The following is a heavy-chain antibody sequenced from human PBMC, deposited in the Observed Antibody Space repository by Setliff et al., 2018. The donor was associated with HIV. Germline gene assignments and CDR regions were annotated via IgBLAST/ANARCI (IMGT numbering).Heavy chain of an antibody. V-gene: IGHV5-51*01. CDR2: IHPGDSDT. Sequence: PGESLKISCKGSGYSFTSYWIGWVRQMPGKGLEWMGIIHPGDSDTRYSPSFQGQVTISADESISTAYLQWSSLKASDTAMYYCARQSGDYTVTTYYMDVWGKGTTVTVSS. J-gene: IGHJ6*03. D-gene: IGHD4-17*01. CDR3: ARQSGDYTVTTYYMDV. CDR1: GYSFTSYW.